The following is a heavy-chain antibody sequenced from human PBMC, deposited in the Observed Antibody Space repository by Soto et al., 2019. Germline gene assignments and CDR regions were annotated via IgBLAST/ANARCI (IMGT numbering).Heavy chain of an antibody. CDR2: ISGSGGST. CDR3: AKEFRFGARLVVGEFDY. V-gene: IGHV3-23*01. Sequence: GGSLRLSCAASGFTFSSYAMSWVRQAPGKGLEWVSAISGSGGSTYYRDSVKGRFTISRDNSKNTLYLQMHSLRAEDTAVYYCAKEFRFGARLVVGEFDYWGQGTLVTVSS. D-gene: IGHD3-10*01. J-gene: IGHJ4*02. CDR1: GFTFSSYA.